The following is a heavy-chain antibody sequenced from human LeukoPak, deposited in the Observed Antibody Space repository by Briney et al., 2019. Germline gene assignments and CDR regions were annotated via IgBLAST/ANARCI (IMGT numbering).Heavy chain of an antibody. Sequence: SETLSLTCTVSGGSISSYYWSWIRQPAGKGLEWIGRIYTSGSTNYNPSLKSRVTMSVDTSKDQFSLKLSSVTAADTAVYYCARDDVPGGSNDAFDIWGQGTMVTVSS. V-gene: IGHV4-4*07. CDR3: ARDDVPGGSNDAFDI. J-gene: IGHJ3*02. CDR1: GGSISSYY. D-gene: IGHD2-15*01. CDR2: IYTSGST.